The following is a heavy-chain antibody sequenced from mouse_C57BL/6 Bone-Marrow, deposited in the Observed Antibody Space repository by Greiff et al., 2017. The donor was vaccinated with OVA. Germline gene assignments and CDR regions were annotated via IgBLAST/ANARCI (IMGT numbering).Heavy chain of an antibody. CDR3: TTRGIAY. J-gene: IGHJ3*01. CDR1: GFTIKDDY. Sequence: VQLQQSGAELVRPGASVKLSCTASGFTIKDDYMHWVKQRPEQGLEWIGWIDPENGDTEYASKFQGKAPITADTSSNTASLQLSRLTSEDTAVYYWTTRGIAYWGQGTLVTVAA. CDR2: IDPENGDT. V-gene: IGHV14-4*01.